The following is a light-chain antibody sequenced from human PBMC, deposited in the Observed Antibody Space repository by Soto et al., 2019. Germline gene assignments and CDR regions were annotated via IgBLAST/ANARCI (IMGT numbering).Light chain of an antibody. CDR3: REYNSAPWT. Sequence: DIQMTQSPSSLSASVGDRVTITCRESQGISNYLAWYQQKSGKVPKFLIYAAFTLQSVVPSRFSGSGSGTDFTLTISILQPEDVAIYYWREYNSAPWTFGQGSKVEIK. J-gene: IGKJ1*01. V-gene: IGKV1-27*01. CDR1: QGISNY. CDR2: AAF.